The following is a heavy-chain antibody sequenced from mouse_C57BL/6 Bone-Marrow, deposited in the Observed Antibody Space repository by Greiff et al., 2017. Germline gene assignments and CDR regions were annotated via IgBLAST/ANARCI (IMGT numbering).Heavy chain of an antibody. CDR1: EYEFPSHD. D-gene: IGHD3-2*02. CDR3: ARRQLRPHCYAMDY. V-gene: IGHV5-2*03. J-gene: IGHJ4*01. CDR2: INSDGGST. Sequence: DVKLVESGGGLVQPGESLKLSCESNEYEFPSHDMSWVRETPEKRLELVAAINSDGGSTYYPDTMERRFIISRDNTKKTLYLQMSSLRSEDTALYYCARRQLRPHCYAMDYWGQGTSVTVSS.